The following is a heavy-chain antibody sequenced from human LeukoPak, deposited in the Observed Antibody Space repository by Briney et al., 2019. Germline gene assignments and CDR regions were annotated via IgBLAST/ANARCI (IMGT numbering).Heavy chain of an antibody. CDR1: GFTFSTYA. V-gene: IGHV3-23*01. Sequence: GGSLRLSCAASGFTFSTYAMNWVRQAPGKGLEWVSGISGSSASTYYADSVKGRFTISRDNSKNTLYVQMNSLRAENTAVYYCAVGSYYFDYWGQGTLVTVSS. D-gene: IGHD3-10*01. J-gene: IGHJ4*02. CDR3: AVGSYYFDY. CDR2: ISGSSAST.